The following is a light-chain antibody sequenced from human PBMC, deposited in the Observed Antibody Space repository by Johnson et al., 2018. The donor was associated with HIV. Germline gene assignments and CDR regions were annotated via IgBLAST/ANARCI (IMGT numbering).Light chain of an antibody. Sequence: QSVLTQPPSVSAAPGQKVTISCSGSSSNIGNNYVSWYQQLPGTAPKLLIYENNKRPSGIPDRFSGSKSGTSATLDITGLQTGDEADYYCGTWDSSLGAHYVFGSGTEVTVL. CDR1: SSNIGNNY. CDR2: ENN. V-gene: IGLV1-51*02. CDR3: GTWDSSLGAHYV. J-gene: IGLJ1*01.